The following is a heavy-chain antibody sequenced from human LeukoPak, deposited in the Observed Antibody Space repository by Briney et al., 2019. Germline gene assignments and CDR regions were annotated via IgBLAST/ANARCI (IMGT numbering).Heavy chain of an antibody. V-gene: IGHV3-23*01. Sequence: GGSLRLSCAASGFTFSSYAMSWVRQAPGKGLEWVSAISGSGDGTYYADSVKGRFTISRDNSKNTLYLQMNSLRAEDTAVFYCAKGHSSVIVPAEFGYWGQGTLVTVSS. D-gene: IGHD2-2*01. CDR2: ISGSGDGT. J-gene: IGHJ4*02. CDR1: GFTFSSYA. CDR3: AKGHSSVIVPAEFGY.